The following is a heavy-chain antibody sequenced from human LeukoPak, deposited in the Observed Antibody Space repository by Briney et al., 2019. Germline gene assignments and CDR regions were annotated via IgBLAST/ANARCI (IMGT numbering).Heavy chain of an antibody. Sequence: ASVKVSCKASGYTFTNYGISWVRQAPRQRLGWMGWISGYNGNTNYAQKLQGRVTMTTDTSTNTAYMELRSLRSDDTAVYYCATFGGISTVTILDYWGQGTLVTVSS. CDR1: GYTFTNYG. CDR3: ATFGGISTVTILDY. V-gene: IGHV1-18*01. CDR2: ISGYNGNT. J-gene: IGHJ4*02. D-gene: IGHD4-11*01.